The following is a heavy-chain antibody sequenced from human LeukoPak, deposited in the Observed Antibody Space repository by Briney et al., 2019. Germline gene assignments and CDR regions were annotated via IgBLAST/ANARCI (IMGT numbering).Heavy chain of an antibody. CDR1: GFTFSIYT. CDR3: ARASRWLQVGFDY. D-gene: IGHD5-24*01. Sequence: GRSLRLSCAASGFTFSIYTIHWGRQAPGKGLEGVAVISYDGSSDYYADSVKGRFTISRDDSKNTLYLQMNSLRAEDTAVYYCARASRWLQVGFDYWGQGTPVTVSS. V-gene: IGHV3-30-3*01. CDR2: ISYDGSSD. J-gene: IGHJ4*02.